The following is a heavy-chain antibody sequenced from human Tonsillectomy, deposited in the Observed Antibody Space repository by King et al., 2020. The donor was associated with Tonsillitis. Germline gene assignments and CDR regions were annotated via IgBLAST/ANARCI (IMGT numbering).Heavy chain of an antibody. CDR3: ARVVPVAGTRWDYFDY. Sequence: QLVQSGAEVKKPGASVKVSCKSSGDTFIGQYMHWVRQAPGQGLEWMGWINTLSGGINYAQKFQGRVTMTRDTSISTAYMDLRSLRSDDTAVYYSARVVPVAGTRWDYFDYWGQGTLVTVSS. D-gene: IGHD6-19*01. V-gene: IGHV1-2*02. CDR1: GDTFIGQY. CDR2: INTLSGGI. J-gene: IGHJ4*02.